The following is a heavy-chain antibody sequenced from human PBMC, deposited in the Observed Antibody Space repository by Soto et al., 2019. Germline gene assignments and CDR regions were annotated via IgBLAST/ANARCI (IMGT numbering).Heavy chain of an antibody. D-gene: IGHD6-19*01. V-gene: IGHV4-39*01. CDR3: ARHHQGYRSGSPLGA. CDR1: GGSISSSSYY. Sequence: SETLSLTCTVSGGSISSSSYYWDWIRQPPGKGLEWIGTIYYSGSTYYNPSLKSRVTISVDTSKNQFSLKLSSVTAADTAVYYCARHHQGYRSGSPLGAWGQGTLVTVSS. CDR2: IYYSGST. J-gene: IGHJ5*02.